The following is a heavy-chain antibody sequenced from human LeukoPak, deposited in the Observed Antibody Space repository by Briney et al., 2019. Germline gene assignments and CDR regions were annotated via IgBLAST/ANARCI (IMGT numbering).Heavy chain of an antibody. CDR1: GYTFTGYY. Sequence: ASVKVSCKASGYTFTGYYMHWVRQAPGQGLEWMGRINPNSGGTNYAQKFQGRVTMTRDTSISTAYMELSRLRSDDTAVYYCLVATTGSYYQYYMDVWGKGTTVTVSS. V-gene: IGHV1-2*06. D-gene: IGHD2-15*01. CDR3: LVATTGSYYQYYMDV. J-gene: IGHJ6*03. CDR2: INPNSGGT.